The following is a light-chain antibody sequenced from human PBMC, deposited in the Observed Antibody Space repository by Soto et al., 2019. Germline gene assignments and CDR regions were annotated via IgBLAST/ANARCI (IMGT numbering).Light chain of an antibody. CDR1: SSDVGAYNY. Sequence: QSALTQPASVSGSPGQSLTISCTGTSSDVGAYNYVSWYQQHPVKAPKLMIYDVSSRPSGISDRFSGSKSGNTASLTISGVQAEDEADYYCSSYASSSTVIFGGGTKLTVL. CDR2: DVS. J-gene: IGLJ2*01. CDR3: SSYASSSTVI. V-gene: IGLV2-14*01.